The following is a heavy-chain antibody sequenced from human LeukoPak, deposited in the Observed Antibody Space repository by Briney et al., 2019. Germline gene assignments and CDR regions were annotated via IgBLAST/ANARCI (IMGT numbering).Heavy chain of an antibody. CDR1: GGSISSSSYY. Sequence: PSETLSLTCTVSGGSISSSSYYWGWIRQPPGKGLEWIGEINHSGSTNYNPSLKSRVTISVDTSKNQFSLKLSSVTAADTAVYYCARHSKQWLVRWWFDPWGQGTLVTVSS. J-gene: IGHJ5*02. D-gene: IGHD6-19*01. V-gene: IGHV4-39*01. CDR2: INHSGST. CDR3: ARHSKQWLVRWWFDP.